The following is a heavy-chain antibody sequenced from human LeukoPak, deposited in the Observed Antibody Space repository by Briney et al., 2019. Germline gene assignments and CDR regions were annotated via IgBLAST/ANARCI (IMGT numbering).Heavy chain of an antibody. V-gene: IGHV1-69*13. J-gene: IGHJ6*03. D-gene: IGHD5-24*01. Sequence: ASLKVSCKASGGTFISYVISWVRQAPGQGLEWMGGIIPIFGTANYATKFQGRVTITADESTSTAYMELSSLRSEDTAVYYCATAQGWLQFDYYYMDVWGKGTTVTVSS. CDR3: ATAQGWLQFDYYYMDV. CDR1: GGTFISYV. CDR2: IIPIFGTA.